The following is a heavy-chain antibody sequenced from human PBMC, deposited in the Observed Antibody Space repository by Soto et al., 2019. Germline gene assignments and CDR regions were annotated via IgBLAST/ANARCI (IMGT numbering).Heavy chain of an antibody. Sequence: GESLKISCKGSGYSFTSYWISWVRQMPGHGLEWMGRIDPSDSYTNYSPSFPGHVTISADKSISTAYLQWSSLRAEDTAVYYCARSWGWPPFSSSLGYYYYYGMDVWGQGTTVTVSS. J-gene: IGHJ6*02. CDR3: ARSWGWPPFSSSLGYYYYYGMDV. CDR1: GYSFTSYW. V-gene: IGHV5-10-1*01. D-gene: IGHD6-6*01. CDR2: IDPSDSYT.